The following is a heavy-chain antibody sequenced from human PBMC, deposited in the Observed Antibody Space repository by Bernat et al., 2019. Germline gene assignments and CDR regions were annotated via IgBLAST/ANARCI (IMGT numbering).Heavy chain of an antibody. J-gene: IGHJ2*01. CDR1: GGSISSYY. V-gene: IGHV4-59*12. Sequence: QVQLQESGPGLVKPSETLSLTCTVSGGSISSYYWSWIRQPPGKGLEWIGYIYYSGSTNYNPSLKSRVTISVDTSKNQFSLKLSSVTAADTAVYYCTRRRGYSSSRSYWYFDLWGRGTLVTVSS. D-gene: IGHD6-13*01. CDR3: TRRRGYSSSRSYWYFDL. CDR2: IYYSGST.